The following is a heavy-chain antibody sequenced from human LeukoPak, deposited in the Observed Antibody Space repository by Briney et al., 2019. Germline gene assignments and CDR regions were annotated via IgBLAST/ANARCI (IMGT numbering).Heavy chain of an antibody. CDR2: ISSSGYTI. CDR1: GFTFSTYS. Sequence: GGSLRLSCAASGFTFSTYSLNWVRQAPGKGLEWVSYISSSGYTIYYADSVKGRFTISRDNAKNSLYLQMNSLRAEDTAVYYCARATENYGGRFDSWGQGTLVTVSS. J-gene: IGHJ4*02. CDR3: ARATENYGGRFDS. D-gene: IGHD3-16*01. V-gene: IGHV3-48*01.